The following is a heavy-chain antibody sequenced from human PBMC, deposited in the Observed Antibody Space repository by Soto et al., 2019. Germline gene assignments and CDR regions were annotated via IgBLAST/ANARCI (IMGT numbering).Heavy chain of an antibody. V-gene: IGHV4-31*03. J-gene: IGHJ4*01. D-gene: IGHD2-21*02. Sequence: QVQLQETGPVLVKPSQTLSLSCTVSGGSVNCGGYLWTWVRQSPGKGLELVGYIYYTGRTYHNTSIGGRGNISTDTSTNQFALPLSSATAADTAVYFCARAENGDIVWGHGPLVNVS. CDR3: ARAENGDIV. CDR1: GGSVNCGGYL. CDR2: IYYTGRT.